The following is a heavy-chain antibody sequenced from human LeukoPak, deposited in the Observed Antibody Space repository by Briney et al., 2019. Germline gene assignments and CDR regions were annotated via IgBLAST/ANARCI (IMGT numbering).Heavy chain of an antibody. CDR3: ARDRGTAAGFTNYKYYYMDV. Sequence: GASVKVSCKASGGTFSSHAISWVRQAPGQGLEWMGGILPIFGTATYAQKFQDRVTFTADESTNTDYMDLTSLRSEDTAVYYCARDRGTAAGFTNYKYYYMDVWGKGTTVTVSS. CDR2: ILPIFGTA. D-gene: IGHD6-13*01. J-gene: IGHJ6*03. V-gene: IGHV1-69*13. CDR1: GGTFSSHA.